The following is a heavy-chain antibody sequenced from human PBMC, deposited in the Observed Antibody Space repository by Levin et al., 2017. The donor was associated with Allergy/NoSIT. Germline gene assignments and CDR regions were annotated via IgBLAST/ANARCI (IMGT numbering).Heavy chain of an antibody. D-gene: IGHD1-1*01. Sequence: GGSLRLSCAVSGFTISEYAMAWVRQAPGKGLEWVSVITGGGFNTYYGDSVKGRFTVSRDDSKDTLYLELNSLGGEDTAVYYCAKKQGGTSSFSFGVWGQGTMVTVSS. V-gene: IGHV3-23*01. CDR3: AKKQGGTSSFSFGV. CDR1: GFTISEYA. J-gene: IGHJ3*01. CDR2: ITGGGFNT.